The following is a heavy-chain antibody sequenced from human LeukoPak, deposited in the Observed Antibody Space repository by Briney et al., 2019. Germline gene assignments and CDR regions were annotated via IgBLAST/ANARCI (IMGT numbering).Heavy chain of an antibody. CDR3: ARQDRTADKHLDS. CDR2: IYYSGST. Sequence: SETLSLTCTVSGGSISSGGYYWGWIRQHPGKGLEWIGYIYYSGSTFYNPSLKSRLTISVDTSKNQFSLKLSSVTAADTAVYYCARQDRTADKHLDSWGQGTLVTVSS. J-gene: IGHJ4*02. CDR1: GGSISSGGYY. V-gene: IGHV4-31*03.